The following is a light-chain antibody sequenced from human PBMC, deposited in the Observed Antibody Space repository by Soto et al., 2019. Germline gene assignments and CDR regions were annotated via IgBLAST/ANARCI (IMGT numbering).Light chain of an antibody. J-gene: IGKJ2*01. Sequence: DIQMTQSPSSLSASVGDKITITCRTSQTINNYLNWYKQRPGKAPELLIYTTSTLQSGVPSRFTGSGSGAEFTLTITNLQPEDFATYYCQQGCSLPRTFGQGTKLEI. CDR3: QQGCSLPRT. V-gene: IGKV1-39*01. CDR2: TTS. CDR1: QTINNY.